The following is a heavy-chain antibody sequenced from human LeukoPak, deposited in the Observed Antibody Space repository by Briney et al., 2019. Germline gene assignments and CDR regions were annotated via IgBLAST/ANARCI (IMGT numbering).Heavy chain of an antibody. CDR1: GFTFDDYA. CDR3: AKDLTQLYLAFDY. Sequence: GGSLRLSCAASGFTFDDYAMHWVRQAPGKGLELVSLISGDGSRTYYADSVKGRFTISRDNSRNSLYLQMNSLRTEDTALYYCAKDLTQLYLAFDYWGQGTLVTVSS. CDR2: ISGDGSRT. D-gene: IGHD5-24*01. J-gene: IGHJ4*02. V-gene: IGHV3-43*02.